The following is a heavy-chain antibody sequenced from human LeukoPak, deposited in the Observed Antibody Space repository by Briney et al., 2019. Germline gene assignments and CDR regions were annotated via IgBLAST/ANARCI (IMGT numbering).Heavy chain of an antibody. CDR2: IYYSGKT. D-gene: IGHD3-22*01. CDR3: AGVYYYDRNSYRRGWFDP. J-gene: IGHJ5*02. Sequence: SETLSLTCTVSGDSISIYYWSWIRQPPGKGVEWGGYIYYSGKTKYNTSPKSRATIPVAKSKNQFSFKLSSAAAADTAGDYCAGVYYYDRNSYRRGWFDPWGQGRLVTVS. V-gene: IGHV4-59*12. CDR1: GDSISIYY.